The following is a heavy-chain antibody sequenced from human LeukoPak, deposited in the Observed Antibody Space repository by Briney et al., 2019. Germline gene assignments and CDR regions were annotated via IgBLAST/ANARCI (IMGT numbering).Heavy chain of an antibody. CDR1: GFSLSTSGVG. V-gene: IGHV2-5*02. D-gene: IGHD3-22*01. CDR2: IYRDDDK. Sequence: SGPTLVNPTQTLTLTCTFSGFSLSTSGVGVGWIRQPPGRALEWLALIYRDDDKRHNPFLKSRLTITKDTSKNQVVLTMTNMDPVDTATYYCAHRRSGYNFNDGDFDYWGQGTLVTVSS. J-gene: IGHJ4*02. CDR3: AHRRSGYNFNDGDFDY.